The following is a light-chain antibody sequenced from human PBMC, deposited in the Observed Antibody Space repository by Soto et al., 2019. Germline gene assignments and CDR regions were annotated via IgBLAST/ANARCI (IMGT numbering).Light chain of an antibody. V-gene: IGKV1-27*01. Sequence: DIQMTQSPSSLSASVGDRVTITCRASQGISNYLAWYQQKPGKVHKLLIYAASTLQSGVPSRFSGSGSGTDFTITNSSLQPEDVATYYWLKYNSVPYTVGQGTKLEIK. CDR1: QGISNY. CDR2: AAS. J-gene: IGKJ2*01. CDR3: LKYNSVPYT.